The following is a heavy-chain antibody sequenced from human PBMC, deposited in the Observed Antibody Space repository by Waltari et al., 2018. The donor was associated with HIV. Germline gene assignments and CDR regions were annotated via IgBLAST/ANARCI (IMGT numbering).Heavy chain of an antibody. D-gene: IGHD3-10*01. V-gene: IGHV3-49*03. CDR2: IKSKAYGGTT. J-gene: IGHJ5*02. Sequence: ELQLVESGGGLVQPGRSLRLSCTAYGFTFGDHTLRSFRQSPGKGLEWIVFIKSKAYGGTTEYAASVKGRVTISRDDSKSIAYLQMNSLKTEDTAVYYCTRTHYGSGGRSWGQGTLVTVSS. CDR3: TRTHYGSGGRS. CDR1: GFTFGDHT.